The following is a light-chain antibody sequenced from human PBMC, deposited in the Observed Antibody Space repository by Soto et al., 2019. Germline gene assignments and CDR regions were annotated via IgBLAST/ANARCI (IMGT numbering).Light chain of an antibody. J-gene: IGKJ5*01. CDR1: QVILTN. CDR3: QQYNNWPIT. CDR2: GAS. V-gene: IGKV3-15*01. Sequence: EIVMTQSPAALSVSAGERGSLSCWASQVILTNLASYQQKPGQAPRLLIYGASTRATGIPARFSGSGSGTEFTLTISSLQSEDFEIYYCQQYNNWPITFGQGTRLEIK.